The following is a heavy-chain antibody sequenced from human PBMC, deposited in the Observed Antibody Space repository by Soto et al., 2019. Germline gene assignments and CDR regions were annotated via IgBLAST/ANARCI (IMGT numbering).Heavy chain of an antibody. V-gene: IGHV1-18*04. Sequence: QVQLVQSGAEVKKPGASVKLSCKASGYTFTNYGFSWVRQAPGQGLEWMGWISAYNGNTNYAQKFQGWVTMTRDTSINTAYMELSRLRSDDTAVYYCARKTTDDGMDVWGQGTTVTVSS. CDR1: GYTFTNYG. CDR2: ISAYNGNT. J-gene: IGHJ6*02. CDR3: ARKTTDDGMDV. D-gene: IGHD4-4*01.